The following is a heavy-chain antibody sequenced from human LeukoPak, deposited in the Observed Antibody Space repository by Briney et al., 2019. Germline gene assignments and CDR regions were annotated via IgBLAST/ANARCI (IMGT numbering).Heavy chain of an antibody. V-gene: IGHV3-33*01. CDR3: ARDGYYGSGRPFDY. D-gene: IGHD3-10*01. J-gene: IGHJ4*02. CDR2: IWYDGSEK. Sequence: GRSLRLSCAASGFNFNDSGMHWVRQAPGKGLEWVAVIWYDGSEKYCADSVKGRLTISRDNSKNTLYLQMNSLRADDTAVYYCARDGYYGSGRPFDYWGQGALVSVSS. CDR1: GFNFNDSG.